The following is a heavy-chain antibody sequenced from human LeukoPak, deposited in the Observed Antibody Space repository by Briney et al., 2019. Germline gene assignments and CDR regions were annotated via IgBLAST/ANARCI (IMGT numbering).Heavy chain of an antibody. CDR2: ISSSGSTI. CDR3: ARDWYYYDSSGYLRGSYWYFDL. V-gene: IGHV3-11*01. D-gene: IGHD3-22*01. CDR1: GFTFSDYY. J-gene: IGHJ2*01. Sequence: GGSLRLSCAASGFTFSDYYMSWIRQAPGQGLDWVSYISSSGSTIYYADSVKGRFTISRDNAKNSLYLQMNSLRAEDTAVYYCARDWYYYDSSGYLRGSYWYFDLWGRGTLVTVSS.